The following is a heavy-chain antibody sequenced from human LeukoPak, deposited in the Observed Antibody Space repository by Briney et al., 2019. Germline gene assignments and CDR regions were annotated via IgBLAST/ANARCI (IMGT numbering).Heavy chain of an antibody. CDR3: ARHDSSGPYNAFDI. CDR2: ISYSGIT. CDR1: GGSISSSSFY. Sequence: PSETLSLTCTVSGGSISSSSFYWGWIRQPPGKGLEWIGSISYSGITYYNPSLKSRVTISVDTSKNQFSLKLSSVTAADTAVYYCARHDSSGPYNAFDIWGQGTMVTVSS. J-gene: IGHJ3*02. D-gene: IGHD3-22*01. V-gene: IGHV4-39*01.